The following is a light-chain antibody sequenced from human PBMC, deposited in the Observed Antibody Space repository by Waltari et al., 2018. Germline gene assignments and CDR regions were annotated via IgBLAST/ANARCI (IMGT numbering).Light chain of an antibody. Sequence: QSVLTQPPSSSGPPGQRVTLPCSGSSSNIASSTIHWYQQLPGTAPKLLMYSDNQRPSGVPDRFSGSKAGTSASLAISGLQSEDEADYYCAAWDDSLNLWVFGRGTELTVL. CDR2: SDN. CDR1: SSNIASST. CDR3: AAWDDSLNLWV. J-gene: IGLJ3*02. V-gene: IGLV1-44*01.